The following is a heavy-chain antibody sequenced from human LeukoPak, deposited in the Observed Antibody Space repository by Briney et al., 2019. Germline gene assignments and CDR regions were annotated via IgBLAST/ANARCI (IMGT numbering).Heavy chain of an antibody. CDR2: INHSGST. V-gene: IGHV4-34*01. CDR1: SGSFSDYY. CDR3: AKRRFLEWLSPHAFDI. J-gene: IGHJ3*02. Sequence: SETLSLTCAVYSGSFSDYYWSWIRQPPGKGLEWIGEINHSGSTNYNPSLKSRVDISVDTSKNQFSLKLSSVTAADTAIYYCAKRRFLEWLSPHAFDIWGQGTMVTVSS. D-gene: IGHD3-3*01.